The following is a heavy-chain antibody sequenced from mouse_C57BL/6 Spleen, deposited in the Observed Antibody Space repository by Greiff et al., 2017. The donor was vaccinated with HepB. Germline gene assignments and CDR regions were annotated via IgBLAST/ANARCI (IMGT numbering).Heavy chain of an antibody. D-gene: IGHD4-1*01. CDR3: VTGTLAY. Sequence: EVQVVESGPELVKPGASVKISCKASGYTFTDYYMNWVKQSHGKSLEWIGDINPNNGGTSYNQKFKGKATLTVDKSSSTAYMELRSLTSEDSAVYYCVTGTLAYWGQGTLVTVSA. J-gene: IGHJ3*01. CDR1: GYTFTDYY. CDR2: INPNNGGT. V-gene: IGHV1-26*01.